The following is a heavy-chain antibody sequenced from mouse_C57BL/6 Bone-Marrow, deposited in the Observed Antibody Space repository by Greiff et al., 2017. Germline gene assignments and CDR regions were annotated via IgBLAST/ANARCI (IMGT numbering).Heavy chain of an antibody. CDR2: IDPENGDT. CDR3: TRIAY. Sequence: EVKLVESGAELVRPGASVKLSCTASGFNIKDDYMHWVKQRPEQGLEWLGWIDPENGDTESASKVQGKATITVDTSSNPSYLQLSILTSEDTAVYYCTRIAYWGQGTLVTVSA. V-gene: IGHV14-4*01. J-gene: IGHJ3*01. CDR1: GFNIKDDY.